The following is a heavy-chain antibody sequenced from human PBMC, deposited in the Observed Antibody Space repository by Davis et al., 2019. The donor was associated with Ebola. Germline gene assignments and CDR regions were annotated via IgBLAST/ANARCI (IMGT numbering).Heavy chain of an antibody. J-gene: IGHJ4*02. V-gene: IGHV4-31*03. CDR1: GASMTSGGYY. CDR2: ISYGGRT. CDR3: AISNLWEVDS. Sequence: MPSETLSLTCTVSGASMTSGGYYWTWIRQHPGRGLEWIGYISYGGRTSYNPSLKSRIIISEDTAKNQFSLKLSSVTAADTAVYYCAISNLWEVDSWGQGILVTVSS. D-gene: IGHD1-26*01.